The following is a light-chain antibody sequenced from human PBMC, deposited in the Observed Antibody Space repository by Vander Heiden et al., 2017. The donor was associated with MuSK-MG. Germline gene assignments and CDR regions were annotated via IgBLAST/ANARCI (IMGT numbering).Light chain of an antibody. CDR2: EVS. V-gene: IGLV2-14*01. CDR3: SSYTTSSTLLV. CDR1: SSDVGDYNY. Sequence: QSALTQPASVSGSPGQSITISCTGTSSDVGDYNYVSWYQQRPGKAPKLLIYEVSNRPSGVSHRFSGSKSGNTASLTISGLQAEDESDYYCSSYTTSSTLLVFGGGTKLTVL. J-gene: IGLJ2*01.